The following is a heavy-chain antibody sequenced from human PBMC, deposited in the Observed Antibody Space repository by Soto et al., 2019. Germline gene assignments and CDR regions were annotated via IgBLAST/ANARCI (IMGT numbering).Heavy chain of an antibody. V-gene: IGHV5-51*01. Sequence: HGESVKISCKASGYIFIDYWIGWVLQMPGKGLEWMGIVYPRDSGTRYSPSFQGQVTISADRSTGTAFLQWRSLKASDTALYYCARPPLPGYSIHFNSWGQGTLVTVSS. CDR2: VYPRDSGT. D-gene: IGHD2-15*01. J-gene: IGHJ4*02. CDR3: ARPPLPGYSIHFNS. CDR1: GYIFIDYW.